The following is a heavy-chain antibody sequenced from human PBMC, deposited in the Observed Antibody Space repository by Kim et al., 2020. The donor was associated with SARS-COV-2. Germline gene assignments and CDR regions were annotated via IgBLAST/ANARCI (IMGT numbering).Heavy chain of an antibody. CDR1: GFTFSSYA. Sequence: GGSLRLSCAASGFTFSSYAMSWVRQAPGKGLEGVAAISGSGGSTYYAVSVKGRFTISRDNSKNTLYLQMNSLRAGDTAVYYCAKDEEVMASWFDYWGQGTLVTVSS. CDR3: AKDEEVMASWFDY. CDR2: ISGSGGST. D-gene: IGHD3-16*01. V-gene: IGHV3-23*01. J-gene: IGHJ4*02.